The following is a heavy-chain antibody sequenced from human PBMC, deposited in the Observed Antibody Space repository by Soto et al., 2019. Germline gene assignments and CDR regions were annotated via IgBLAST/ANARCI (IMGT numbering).Heavy chain of an antibody. CDR3: TRDASRDSSARGWFDP. V-gene: IGHV3-21*01. Sequence: GVLRLSCAASGFTFHSFTMNWVRQAPGKGLEWVSTISSNSAYIYYTDALRGRFTISRDNAKNSLHLQMNSLRAEDTAVYYCTRDASRDSSARGWFDPWGPGTLVTVSS. CDR1: GFTFHSFT. J-gene: IGHJ5*02. D-gene: IGHD6-13*01. CDR2: ISSNSAYI.